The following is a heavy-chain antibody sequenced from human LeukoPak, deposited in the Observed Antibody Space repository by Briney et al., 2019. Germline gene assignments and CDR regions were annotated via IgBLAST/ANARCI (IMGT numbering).Heavy chain of an antibody. J-gene: IGHJ6*03. CDR2: INPNSGGT. Sequence: GGSLRLSCVASGFTFSSHGMHWVRQAPGKGLEWMGWINPNSGGTNYAQKFQGRVTMTRDTSISTAYMELSRLRSDDTAVYYCAIGLITLAYYMDVWGKGTTVTVSS. CDR3: AIGLITLAYYMDV. CDR1: GFTFSSHG. D-gene: IGHD3-22*01. V-gene: IGHV1-2*02.